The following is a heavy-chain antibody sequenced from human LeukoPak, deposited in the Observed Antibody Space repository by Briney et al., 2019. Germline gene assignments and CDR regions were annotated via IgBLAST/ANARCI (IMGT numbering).Heavy chain of an antibody. CDR3: ARGPYSSSWYGGNYYYGMDV. CDR2: ISSSGSTI. CDR1: GFTFSDYY. Sequence: GGSLRLSCAASGFTFSDYYMSWIRQAPGKGLEWVSYISSSGSTIYYADSVKGRFTISRDNAKNSLYLQMNSLRAEDTAVYYCARGPYSSSWYGGNYYYGMDVWGQGTTVTVSS. J-gene: IGHJ6*02. D-gene: IGHD6-13*01. V-gene: IGHV3-11*01.